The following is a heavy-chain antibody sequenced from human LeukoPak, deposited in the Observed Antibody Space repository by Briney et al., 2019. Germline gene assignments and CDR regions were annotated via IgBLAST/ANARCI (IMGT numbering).Heavy chain of an antibody. CDR2: IDTSGSITNSGSTNYNSGST. V-gene: IGHV4-4*07. CDR1: GGSIRSYY. D-gene: IGHD6-13*01. J-gene: IGHJ2*01. Sequence: PSETLSLTCTVSGGSIRSYYWCWSRQRAGKGLEWVGRIDTSGSITNSGSTNYNSGSTNYNPFLTSRVTMSGDTYKNPCSLKLTSLTAADTAVYYCARVSSSWYQDWYFDLWGRGTLVTVSS. CDR3: ARVSSSWYQDWYFDL.